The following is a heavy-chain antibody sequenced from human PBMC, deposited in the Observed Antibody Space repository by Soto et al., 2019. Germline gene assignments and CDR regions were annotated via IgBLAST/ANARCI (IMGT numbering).Heavy chain of an antibody. V-gene: IGHV1-69*02. CDR1: GGTFSSNT. D-gene: IGHD2-15*01. Sequence: SVKVSCKASGGTFSSNTISWVRQAPGQGLEWMGRIIPILNITNYAQKFQDRVTITADTSTAHLELTSPRSEDTAIFYCARSPPAVALDSVPFDSWGHGTLVTVSS. J-gene: IGHJ4*01. CDR3: ARSPPAVALDSVPFDS. CDR2: IIPILNIT.